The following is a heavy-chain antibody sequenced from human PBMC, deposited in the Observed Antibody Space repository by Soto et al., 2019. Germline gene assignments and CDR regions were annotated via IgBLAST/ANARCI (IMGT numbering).Heavy chain of an antibody. Sequence: GGSLRLSCAASGFIFSDYYMSWIRQAPGKGLEWVSNIDSYGSTIHYADSVKGRFTISRDNAKDSLNLQMDSLRAEDTAVYYCARYPRYSGIPDAFDIWGQGTMVTVSS. J-gene: IGHJ3*02. CDR3: ARYPRYSGIPDAFDI. D-gene: IGHD5-12*01. CDR1: GFIFSDYY. CDR2: IDSYGSTI. V-gene: IGHV3-11*01.